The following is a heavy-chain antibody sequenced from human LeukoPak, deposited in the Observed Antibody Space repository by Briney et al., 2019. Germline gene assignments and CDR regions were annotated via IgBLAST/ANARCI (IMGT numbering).Heavy chain of an antibody. J-gene: IGHJ4*02. CDR2: MNPNSGNT. D-gene: IGHD2-15*01. V-gene: IGHV1-8*03. CDR1: GYTFTSYD. CDR3: ARDCRGCGGSCCFVY. Sequence: GASVKVSCKDSGYTFTSYDINCVRQATGQGLERMGWMNPNSGNTGYSQKFQGRVTITRNTSISTAYMELSSLRSEDTAVYYCARDCRGCGGSCCFVYWGQGTLLTVSS.